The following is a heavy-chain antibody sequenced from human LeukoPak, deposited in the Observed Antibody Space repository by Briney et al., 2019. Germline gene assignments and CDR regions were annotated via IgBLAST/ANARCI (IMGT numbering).Heavy chain of an antibody. J-gene: IGHJ4*02. CDR3: ARAPCSSTSYYPSYYFDS. D-gene: IGHD2-2*01. CDR1: GFTFSSYS. V-gene: IGHV3-48*02. CDR2: ISSSSSSI. Sequence: GGSLRLSCAASGFTFSSYSMNWVRQAPGKGLEWVSYISSSSSSIYYADSVKGRFTISRDNAKNSLYLQMNSLRDEDTAVYYCARAPCSSTSYYPSYYFDSWGQGTLVTVSS.